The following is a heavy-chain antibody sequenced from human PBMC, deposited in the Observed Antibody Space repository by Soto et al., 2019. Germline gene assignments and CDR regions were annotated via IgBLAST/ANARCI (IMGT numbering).Heavy chain of an antibody. D-gene: IGHD3-22*01. Sequence: HPGGSLRLSCAASGFTFSSYAMHWVRQAPGKGLEWVAVISYDGSNKYYADSVKGRFTISRDNSKNTLYLQMNSLRAEDTAVYYCARERPTTIVVVTDFDYWGQGTLVTVSS. J-gene: IGHJ4*02. CDR2: ISYDGSNK. CDR1: GFTFSSYA. V-gene: IGHV3-30-3*01. CDR3: ARERPTTIVVVTDFDY.